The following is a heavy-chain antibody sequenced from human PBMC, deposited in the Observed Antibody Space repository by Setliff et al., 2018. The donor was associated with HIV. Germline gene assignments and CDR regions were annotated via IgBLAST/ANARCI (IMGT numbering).Heavy chain of an antibody. Sequence: GESLTLSCKTSGSNFATYWVGWVRQMPGKGLEWLGILYFGDSDPTYNPSFEGQVTISADKSIKTAFLQWRSLETSDTAIYYCARGRGGYFGGGRYYNLPYFDSWGQGTLVTVSS. CDR1: GSNFATYW. D-gene: IGHD2-15*01. V-gene: IGHV5-51*01. CDR2: LYFGDSDP. CDR3: ARGRGGYFGGGRYYNLPYFDS. J-gene: IGHJ4*02.